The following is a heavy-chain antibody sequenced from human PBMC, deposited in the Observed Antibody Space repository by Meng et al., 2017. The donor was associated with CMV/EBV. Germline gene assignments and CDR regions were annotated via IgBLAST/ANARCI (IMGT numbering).Heavy chain of an antibody. Sequence: GGSLRLSCTASGFTLNNHWMSWVRQAPGKGLEWVADIKDDGSEKSYVDSVKGRFTISRDNAKNSLYLQMNSLRAEDTAVYYCAREPPGNYIYYYYGMDVWGQGTTVTVSS. CDR3: AREPPGNYIYYYYGMDV. V-gene: IGHV3-7*01. CDR2: IKDDGSEK. D-gene: IGHD4-11*01. CDR1: GFTLNNHW. J-gene: IGHJ6*02.